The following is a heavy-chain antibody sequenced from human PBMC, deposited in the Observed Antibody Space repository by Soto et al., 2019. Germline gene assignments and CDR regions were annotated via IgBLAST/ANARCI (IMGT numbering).Heavy chain of an antibody. CDR1: EFTFSNYP. J-gene: IGHJ4*02. CDR2: ISNDGSQT. D-gene: IGHD2-2*01. Sequence: EVQLLDSGGGLVQPGGSLRLSCAASEFTFSNYPMTWVRQTPGEGLDWVATISNDGSQTYYADSVKGRFTISRDNSKNTLYLQMNSLRVEDTAIYYCAREIPTIGPHFDYWGRGTLVTVSS. V-gene: IGHV3-23*01. CDR3: AREIPTIGPHFDY.